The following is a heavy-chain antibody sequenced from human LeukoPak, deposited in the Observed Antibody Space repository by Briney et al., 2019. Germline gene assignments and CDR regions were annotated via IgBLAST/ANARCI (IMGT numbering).Heavy chain of an antibody. J-gene: IGHJ4*02. D-gene: IGHD1-26*01. CDR1: GFTFSSYA. Sequence: PGGSLRLSCAASGFTFSSYAMSWVRQAPGKGLEWVSAISGIGGSKYYADSVKGRFTISRDNSKNTLYLQMNSLRAEDTAVYYCAKTTRLVGAYYFDYWGQGTLVTVSS. CDR2: ISGIGGSK. CDR3: AKTTRLVGAYYFDY. V-gene: IGHV3-23*01.